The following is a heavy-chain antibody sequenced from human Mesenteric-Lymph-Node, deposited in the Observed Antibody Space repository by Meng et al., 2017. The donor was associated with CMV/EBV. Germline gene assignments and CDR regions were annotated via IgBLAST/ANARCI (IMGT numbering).Heavy chain of an antibody. Sequence: ASVKVSCKASGYAFTDYYIHWVRQAPGQGLEWMGWINPNSGDTKYAQKFQGRVTMTRDTSISTAYMELNRLRSDDTAVYFCARESGSETDYYYYYALDVWGQGTTVTVSS. D-gene: IGHD1-26*01. CDR2: INPNSGDT. CDR1: GYAFTDYY. J-gene: IGHJ6*02. CDR3: ARESGSETDYYYYYALDV. V-gene: IGHV1-2*02.